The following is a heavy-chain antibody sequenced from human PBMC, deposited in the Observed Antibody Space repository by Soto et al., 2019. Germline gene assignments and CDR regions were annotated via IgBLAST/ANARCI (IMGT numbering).Heavy chain of an antibody. Sequence: AETLSLTCTVSGASICSFYWSCIRPPAGYGLEWIGYIYYSGSTNYNPSLKSRVTISVDTSKNQFSLKLSSVTAADTAVYYCARLTYSSGWPKPYYYYYGMDVWGQGTTVTVS. CDR2: IYYSGST. J-gene: IGHJ6*02. CDR1: GASICSFY. CDR3: ARLTYSSGWPKPYYYYYGMDV. V-gene: IGHV4-59*01. D-gene: IGHD6-19*01.